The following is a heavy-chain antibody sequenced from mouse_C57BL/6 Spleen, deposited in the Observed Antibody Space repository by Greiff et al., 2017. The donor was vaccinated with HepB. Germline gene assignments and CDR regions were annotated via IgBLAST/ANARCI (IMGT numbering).Heavy chain of an antibody. D-gene: IGHD1-1*01. V-gene: IGHV1-55*01. CDR3: ANYGSRYYFDY. CDR1: GFTFTSYW. Sequence: QVQLQQPGAELVTPGASVTMSCKASGFTFTSYWITWVKQRPGQGLEWIGEIYPGSGSTNYNEKFKSKATLTVDTSSSTDFMQLSSLTSEDSAFYYCANYGSRYYFDYWGKGTTLTVSS. CDR2: IYPGSGST. J-gene: IGHJ2*01.